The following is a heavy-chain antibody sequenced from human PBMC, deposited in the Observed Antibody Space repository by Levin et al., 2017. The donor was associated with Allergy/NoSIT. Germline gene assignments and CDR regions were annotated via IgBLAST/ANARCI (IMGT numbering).Heavy chain of an antibody. CDR1: GFTFTDHY. V-gene: IGHV3-72*01. CDR3: ASLVSGGFAY. J-gene: IGHJ4*02. D-gene: IGHD6-19*01. CDR2: TRNKANSYTT. Sequence: PGGSLRLSCAASGFTFTDHYMDWVRQAPGKGLEWVGRTRNKANSYTTEYAASVKGRFTISRDDSKNSLYLQMNSLKTEDTAVYYCASLVSGGFAYWGQGTLVTVSS.